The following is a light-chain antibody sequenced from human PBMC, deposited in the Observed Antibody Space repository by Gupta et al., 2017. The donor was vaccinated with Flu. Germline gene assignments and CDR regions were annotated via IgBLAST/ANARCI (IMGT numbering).Light chain of an antibody. Sequence: PSSLSASVGDRVTITCRTSQRVSNFLNWYQQKPGKAPRLLIYGASTLQGGVPSRFSGSGSGTDFTLTINRLQPEDFATYYCQQRNSTPLTFGRGTTVDIK. CDR1: QRVSNF. J-gene: IGKJ4*02. CDR2: GAS. CDR3: QQRNSTPLT. V-gene: IGKV1-39*01.